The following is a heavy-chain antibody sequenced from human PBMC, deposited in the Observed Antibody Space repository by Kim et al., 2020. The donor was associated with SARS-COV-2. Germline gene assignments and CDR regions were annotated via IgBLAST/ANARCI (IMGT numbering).Heavy chain of an antibody. D-gene: IGHD1-1*01. V-gene: IGHV3-53*01. J-gene: IGHJ4*02. Sequence: GGSLRLSCAASGFTVSTNYMSWVRQTPGKGLEWVSVIFSGGNTHYVDSVRGRFTMSRDISKNTVSLQMNSLRAEDRAVYDCAKTTATAEVDGWGQGGLVT. CDR1: GFTVSTNY. CDR3: AKTTATAEVDG. CDR2: IFSGGNT.